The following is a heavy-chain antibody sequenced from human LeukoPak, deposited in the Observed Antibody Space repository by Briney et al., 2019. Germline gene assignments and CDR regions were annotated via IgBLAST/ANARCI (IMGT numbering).Heavy chain of an antibody. CDR1: GFIFNTYS. CDR3: ARGIKISITTAGTKTGYAFDI. J-gene: IGHJ3*02. CDR2: ISSRSITI. V-gene: IGHV3-48*01. Sequence: GGSLRLSCSGSGFIFNTYSMNWVRQAPGKGLEWVSYISSRSITIYYADSVKGRFTISRDNAKNSLFLQMNSLRAEDTAVYYCARGIKISITTAGTKTGYAFDIWGQGTMVAVSS. D-gene: IGHD6-13*01.